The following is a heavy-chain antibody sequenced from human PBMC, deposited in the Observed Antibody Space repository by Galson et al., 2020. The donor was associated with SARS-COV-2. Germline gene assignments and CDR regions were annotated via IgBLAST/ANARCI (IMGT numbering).Heavy chain of an antibody. J-gene: IGHJ4*02. CDR1: GYTFTSYG. CDR2: ISAYNGNT. CDR3: ARDSPSWIQLWLLSSPYFDY. D-gene: IGHD5-18*01. V-gene: IGHV1-18*01. Sequence: ASVKVSCKASGYTFTSYGISWVRQAPGQGLEWMGWISAYNGNTNYAQKLQGRVTMTTDTSTSTAYMELRSLRSDDTAVYYCARDSPSWIQLWLLSSPYFDYWGQGTLVTVSS.